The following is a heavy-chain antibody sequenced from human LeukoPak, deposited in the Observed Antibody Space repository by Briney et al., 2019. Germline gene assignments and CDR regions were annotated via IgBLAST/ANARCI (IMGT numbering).Heavy chain of an antibody. CDR2: IYYSGST. V-gene: IGHV4-59*01. D-gene: IGHD3-10*01. J-gene: IGHJ4*02. CDR3: ARVVTLVRGVAFFDH. Sequence: SENLSLNCTVSGGSISSYYWSWIRQPPGKGLEWIGYIYYSGSTNYNPSLKSRVTISVDTSKNQFSLKLNSVTAADTAVYYCARVVTLVRGVAFFDHWGQGTLVTVSS. CDR1: GGSISSYY.